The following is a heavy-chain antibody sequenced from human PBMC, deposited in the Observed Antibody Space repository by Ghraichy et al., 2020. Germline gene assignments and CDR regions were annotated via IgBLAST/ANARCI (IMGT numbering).Heavy chain of an antibody. J-gene: IGHJ6*02. D-gene: IGHD2-2*01. Sequence: LSLTCAASGFTFSRYWMTWVRQAPGKGLEWVANIKQDGSEKYYVDSVKGRFTISRDNAKNSLYLQMNSLRVEDTAVYHCARDYCRSTSCYTRSYYYAMDVWGQGTTVTVSS. CDR2: IKQDGSEK. V-gene: IGHV3-7*01. CDR3: ARDYCRSTSCYTRSYYYAMDV. CDR1: GFTFSRYW.